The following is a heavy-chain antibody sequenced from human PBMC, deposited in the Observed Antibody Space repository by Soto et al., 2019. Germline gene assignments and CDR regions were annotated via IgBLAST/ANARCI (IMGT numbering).Heavy chain of an antibody. CDR1: GYTFTDYA. CDR2: ISAYNGYT. Sequence: ASVKVSCKASGYTFTDYAFTWVRQAPGQGLEWVGWISAYNGYTNYAQKLQGRVTMTTDTSTSTAYMELSSLRSDDTAVYYCARDRAHRRSPLDYWGQGALVTVSS. V-gene: IGHV1-18*01. J-gene: IGHJ4*02. CDR3: ARDRAHRRSPLDY. D-gene: IGHD3-16*02.